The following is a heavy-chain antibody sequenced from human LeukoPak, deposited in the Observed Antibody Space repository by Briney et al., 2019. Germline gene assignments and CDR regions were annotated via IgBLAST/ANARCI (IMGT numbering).Heavy chain of an antibody. CDR3: ARTYYYDSSPAFDI. Sequence: GASVKVSCKASGYTFTGYYMLWVRQAPGQGLEWMGWINPNSGNTGYAQKFQGRVTITRNTSISTAYMELSSLRSEDTAVYYCARTYYYDSSPAFDIWGQGTMVTVSS. V-gene: IGHV1-8*03. D-gene: IGHD3-22*01. J-gene: IGHJ3*02. CDR1: GYTFTGYY. CDR2: INPNSGNT.